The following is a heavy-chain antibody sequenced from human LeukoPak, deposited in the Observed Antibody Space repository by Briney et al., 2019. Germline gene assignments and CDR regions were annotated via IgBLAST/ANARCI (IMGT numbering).Heavy chain of an antibody. CDR2: IKQDGSEK. CDR1: GFTFSSYW. CDR3: ARDWEQCLVSVVDY. J-gene: IGHJ4*02. Sequence: GGSLRLSTAASGFTFSSYWMSWVRQAPGKGLEWVANIKQDGSEKYYVDSVKGRFTISRDNAKNSLYLQMNSLRAEDTAVYYCARDWEQCLVSVVDYCGQGTLVTVSS. D-gene: IGHD6-19*01. V-gene: IGHV3-7*01.